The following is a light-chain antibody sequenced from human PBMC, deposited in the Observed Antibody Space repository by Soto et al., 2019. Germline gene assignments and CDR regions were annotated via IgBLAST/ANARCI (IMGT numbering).Light chain of an antibody. J-gene: IGKJ1*01. V-gene: IGKV2-28*01. CDR2: LGS. CDR1: QSLLHSDGNNY. Sequence: DIVMTQSPLSLPVTPGEPASISCRSSQSLLHSDGNNYLEWYLQKPGQSPHLLIYLGSRRSSGVPDRVSGSGSGTHFTLKIRRVEADDVGVYYCIQTLQTPKWTFGQGTRVEIK. CDR3: IQTLQTPKWT.